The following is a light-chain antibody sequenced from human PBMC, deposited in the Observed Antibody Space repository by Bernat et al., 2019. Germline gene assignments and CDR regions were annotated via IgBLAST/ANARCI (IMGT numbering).Light chain of an antibody. V-gene: IGKV1-39*01. CDR2: TSS. CDR3: QQSYALPWT. CDR1: QTIFTY. J-gene: IGKJ1*01. Sequence: DIEMTQSPSSLSASVGDRITMTCRASQTIFTYLNWYQQRAGTAPKLLTDTSSTVQTCVPSRFSATGSGTDFTLTITGLQPEDFATYYCQQSYALPWTFGLGTNVEI.